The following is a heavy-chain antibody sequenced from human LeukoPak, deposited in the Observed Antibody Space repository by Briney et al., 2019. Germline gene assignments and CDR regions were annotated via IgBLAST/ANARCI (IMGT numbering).Heavy chain of an antibody. D-gene: IGHD3-22*01. CDR3: ASEIDSSGYHYFDY. CDR1: GGSISSSSYY. Sequence: SETLPLTCTVSGGSISSSSYYWGWIRQPPGKGLEWIGSIYYSGSTYYNPSLKSRVTISVDTSKNQFSLKLSSVTAADTAVYYCASEIDSSGYHYFDYWGQGTLVTVSS. CDR2: IYYSGST. V-gene: IGHV4-39*01. J-gene: IGHJ4*02.